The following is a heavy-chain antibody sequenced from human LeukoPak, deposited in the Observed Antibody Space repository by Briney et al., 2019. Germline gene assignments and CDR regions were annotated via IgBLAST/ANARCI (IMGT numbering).Heavy chain of an antibody. CDR2: ISSTSSYI. CDR1: GFTFSNAW. J-gene: IGHJ4*02. D-gene: IGHD1-7*01. CDR3: ARDAGITGTTDLDY. Sequence: PGGSLRLSCAASGFTFSNAWMSWVRQAPGKGLEWVSSISSTSSYIYYADSVKGRFTISRDNAKSSLYLQMNSLRAEDTAVYYCARDAGITGTTDLDYWGQGTLVTVSS. V-gene: IGHV3-21*01.